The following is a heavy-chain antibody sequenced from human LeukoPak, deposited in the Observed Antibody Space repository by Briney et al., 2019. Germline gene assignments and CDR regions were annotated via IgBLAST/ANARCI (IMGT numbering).Heavy chain of an antibody. CDR2: ISAYNGNT. D-gene: IGHD3-22*01. J-gene: IGHJ5*02. V-gene: IGHV1-18*01. CDR3: AREQYYYDSSRGTHWFDP. Sequence: ASVKVSCKASGYTFTSYGISWVRQAPGQGLEWMGWISAYNGNTNYAQKLQGRVTMTTDTSTSTAYMELKSLRSDDTAVYYCAREQYYYDSSRGTHWFDPWGQGTLVTVSS. CDR1: GYTFTSYG.